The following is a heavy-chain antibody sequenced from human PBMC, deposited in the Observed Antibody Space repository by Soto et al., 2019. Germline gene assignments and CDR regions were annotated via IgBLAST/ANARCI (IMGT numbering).Heavy chain of an antibody. V-gene: IGHV1-2*02. Sequence: QVQLVQSGAEVRKPGASVKVSCKASGYTFSDYYIHLVRQSPGPGLEWMGWINPNSGGTKYAPKFQGGVTMTRDTSITTAYMELSRLRSGDTAVYYCAREPATAKPEGVDFWGQGTLVTVSS. CDR1: GYTFSDYY. J-gene: IGHJ4*02. CDR3: AREPATAKPEGVDF. D-gene: IGHD1-1*01. CDR2: INPNSGGT.